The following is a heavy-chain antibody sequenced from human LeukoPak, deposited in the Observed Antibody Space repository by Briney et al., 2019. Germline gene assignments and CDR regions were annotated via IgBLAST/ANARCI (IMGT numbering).Heavy chain of an antibody. CDR2: IIPIFGTA. CDR3: ARERGDGYTYFDY. CDR1: GGTFSSYA. Sequence: SVTVSFKASGGTFSSYAISWVRQAPGQGLEWMGRIIPIFGTANYAQKFQGRVTITTDESTSTAYMELSSLRSEDTAVYYCARERGDGYTYFDYWGQGTLVTVSS. D-gene: IGHD5-24*01. J-gene: IGHJ4*02. V-gene: IGHV1-69*05.